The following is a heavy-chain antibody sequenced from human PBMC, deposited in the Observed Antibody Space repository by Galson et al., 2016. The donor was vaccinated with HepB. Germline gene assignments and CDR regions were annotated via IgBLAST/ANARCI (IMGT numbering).Heavy chain of an antibody. CDR1: GHIFTSQW. CDR3: SIRPTVIPAAGWFDP. V-gene: IGHV5-51*01. J-gene: IGHJ5*02. D-gene: IGHD3-10*01. CDR2: IYPRDSDI. Sequence: QSGAEVKKAGESLKVSCKGPGHIFTSQWIGWVRQMPGKGLECIGIIYPRDSDIRYSPSFQGHVTISADKSISTAYLQWSRLTASDSAMYYCSIRPTVIPAAGWFDPWGQGTLVTVSS.